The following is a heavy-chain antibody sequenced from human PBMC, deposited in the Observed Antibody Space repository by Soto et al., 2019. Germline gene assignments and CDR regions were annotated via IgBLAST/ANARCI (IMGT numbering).Heavy chain of an antibody. CDR1: GGTFNTYA. V-gene: IGHV1-69*19. D-gene: IGHD3-10*01. CDR3: PREVQVHTPAFVY. CDR2: ISPMFGAA. J-gene: IGHJ4*02. Sequence: QVQLVQSGAEMKKPGSSVKVSCQSSGGTFNTYAMNWVRQAPGQGPEWMGDISPMFGAANYAPKFQGRVTTTADESTSTSYMQLSSWTSDDTDLYFCPREVQVHTPAFVYWGQGTLVTVSS.